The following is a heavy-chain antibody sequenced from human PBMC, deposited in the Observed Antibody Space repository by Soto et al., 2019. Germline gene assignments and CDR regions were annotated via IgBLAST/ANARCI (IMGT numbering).Heavy chain of an antibody. Sequence: GASVKVSCKASGYTFTSYAMHWVRQAPGQRLEWMGWINAGNGNTKYSQKFQGRVTITRDTSASTAYMELSSLRSEDTAVYYCARVGVPYDFWSGYHVWGQGTTVTVSS. J-gene: IGHJ6*02. CDR3: ARVGVPYDFWSGYHV. V-gene: IGHV1-3*01. D-gene: IGHD3-3*01. CDR1: GYTFTSYA. CDR2: INAGNGNT.